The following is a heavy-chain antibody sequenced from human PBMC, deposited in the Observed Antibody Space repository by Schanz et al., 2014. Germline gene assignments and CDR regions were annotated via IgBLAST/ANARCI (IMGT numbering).Heavy chain of an antibody. Sequence: QVQLVQSGDEVKKPGASVKVSCKASGYTFTSDSMHWVRQAPGQGLEWMGRIIPILGIATYAQKFQGRLTITADKSTSTAYMELSSLRSEDTAMYYCARDYYDSSGYYYCDYWGQGTLVTVSS. CDR2: IIPILGIA. CDR1: GYTFTSDS. CDR3: ARDYYDSSGYYYCDY. J-gene: IGHJ4*02. V-gene: IGHV1-69*04. D-gene: IGHD3-22*01.